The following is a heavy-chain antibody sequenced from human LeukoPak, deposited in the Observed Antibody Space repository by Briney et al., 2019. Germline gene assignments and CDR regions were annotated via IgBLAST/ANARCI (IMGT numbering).Heavy chain of an antibody. V-gene: IGHV4-4*07. J-gene: IGHJ1*01. Sequence: SETLSLTCTVSGGSISSYYWSWIRQPAGKGLEWIGRIYTSGSTNYNPSLKSQVTISVDPPKIQFSLQLSSVTAADTAVYYCARSITSSWYGDLQHWGQGTLVTVSS. CDR1: GGSISSYY. CDR2: IYTSGST. CDR3: ARSITSSWYGDLQH. D-gene: IGHD6-13*01.